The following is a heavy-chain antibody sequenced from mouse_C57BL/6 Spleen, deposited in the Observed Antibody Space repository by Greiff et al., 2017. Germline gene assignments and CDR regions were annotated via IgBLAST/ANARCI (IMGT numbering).Heavy chain of an antibody. CDR1: GYTFTSYW. CDR2: IYPSDSET. V-gene: IGHV1-61*01. Sequence: QVQLQQPGAELVRPGSSVKLSCKASGYTFTSYWMDWVKQRPGQGLEWIGNIYPSDSETHYNQKFKDKATLTVDKSSSTAYMQLSSLTSEDSAVYYCAREGYDYYFDYWGQGTTLTVSS. CDR3: AREGYDYYFDY. J-gene: IGHJ2*01. D-gene: IGHD3-1*01.